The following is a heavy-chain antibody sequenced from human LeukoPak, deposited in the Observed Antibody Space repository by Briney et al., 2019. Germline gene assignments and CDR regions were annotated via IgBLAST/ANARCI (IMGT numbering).Heavy chain of an antibody. CDR1: GGTFSSYA. CDR2: IIPILGIA. CDR3: ARAIVPAATGGWFDP. V-gene: IGHV1-69*04. D-gene: IGHD2-2*01. Sequence: ASVKVSCKASGGTFSSYAISWVRQAPGQGLEWMGRIIPILGIANYAQKFQGRVTITADKSTSTAYMELSSPRSEDTAVYYCARAIVPAATGGWFDPWGQGTLVTVSS. J-gene: IGHJ5*02.